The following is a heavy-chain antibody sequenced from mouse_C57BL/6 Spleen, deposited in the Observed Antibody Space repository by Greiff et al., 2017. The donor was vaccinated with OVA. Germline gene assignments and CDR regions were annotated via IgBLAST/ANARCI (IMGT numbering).Heavy chain of an antibody. CDR2: ILPGSGST. CDR1: GYTFTGYW. CDR3: AKKGNFYCNGEGYFDV. Sequence: QVQLQQSGAELMKPGASVKLSCKATGYTFTGYWIEWVKQRPGHGLEWIGEILPGSGSTNYNEKFKGKATFTADTSSNTAYMQLSSLTTEDSAIYYCAKKGNFYCNGEGYFDVWGTGTTVTVAS. D-gene: IGHD1-1*01. V-gene: IGHV1-9*01. J-gene: IGHJ1*03.